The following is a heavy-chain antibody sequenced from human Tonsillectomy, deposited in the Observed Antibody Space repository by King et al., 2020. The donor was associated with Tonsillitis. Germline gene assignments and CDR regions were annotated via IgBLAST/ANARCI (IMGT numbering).Heavy chain of an antibody. CDR1: GGSISSGGYY. J-gene: IGHJ4*02. CDR2: IYYSGST. Sequence: VQLQESGPGLVKPSQTLSLTCTVSGGSISSGGYYWSWIRQHPGKGLEWIGYIYYSGSTYYNPSLKSRVTISVDTSKNQFSLKLSSVTAADTAVYYCARVVYDILTGHPYYFDYWGQGTLVTVSS. CDR3: ARVVYDILTGHPYYFDY. V-gene: IGHV4-31*03. D-gene: IGHD3-9*01.